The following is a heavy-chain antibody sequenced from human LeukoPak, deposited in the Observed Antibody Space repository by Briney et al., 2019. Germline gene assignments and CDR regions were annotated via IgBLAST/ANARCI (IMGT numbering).Heavy chain of an antibody. CDR2: IKSKTDGGTT. J-gene: IGHJ4*02. CDR1: GFTFSNAW. D-gene: IGHD4-17*01. V-gene: IGHV3-15*01. Sequence: GGSLRLSCAASGFTFSNAWMSWVRQAPGKGLEWVGRIKSKTDGGTTDYAAPVKGRFTVSRDDSKNTLYLQMNSLKTEDTAVYYCTTDPTVTTYDYWGQGTLVTVSS. CDR3: TTDPTVTTYDY.